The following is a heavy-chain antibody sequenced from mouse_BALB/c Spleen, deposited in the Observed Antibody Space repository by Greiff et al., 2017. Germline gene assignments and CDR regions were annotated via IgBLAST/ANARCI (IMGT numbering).Heavy chain of an antibody. J-gene: IGHJ3*01. V-gene: IGHV1S81*02. CDR1: GYTFTSYY. D-gene: IGHD4-1*02. CDR3: TRSATAPWFAY. Sequence: VKLMESGAELVKPGASVKLSCKASGYTFTSYYMYWVKQRPGQGLEWIGEINPSNGGTNFNEKFKSKATLTVDKSSSTAYMQLSSLTSEDSAVYYCTRSATAPWFAYWGQGTLVTVSA. CDR2: INPSNGGT.